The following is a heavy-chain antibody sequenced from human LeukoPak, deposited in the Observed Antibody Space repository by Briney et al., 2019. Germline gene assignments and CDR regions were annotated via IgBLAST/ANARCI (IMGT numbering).Heavy chain of an antibody. Sequence: ASVKVSCKASGYTFTGFYIHWVRQAPGQGLEWMGWINPHSGGTHYAQKFQGRVTMTRDTPISTAYMELSRLRSDDTAVYYCATAGDILTTVSVGGFDYWGQGTLVTVSS. D-gene: IGHD4-17*01. CDR3: ATAGDILTTVSVGGFDY. CDR1: GYTFTGFY. CDR2: INPHSGGT. J-gene: IGHJ4*02. V-gene: IGHV1-2*02.